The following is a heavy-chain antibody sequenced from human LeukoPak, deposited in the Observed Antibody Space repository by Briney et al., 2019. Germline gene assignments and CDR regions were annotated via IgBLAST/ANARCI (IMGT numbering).Heavy chain of an antibody. D-gene: IGHD5-24*01. J-gene: IGHJ4*02. CDR2: IIPIFGIA. V-gene: IGHV1-69*04. Sequence: ASVKVSCKASGGTFSSYAISWVRQAPEQGLEWMGRIIPIFGIANYAQKFQGRVTITADKSTSTAYMELSSLRSEDTAVYYCARDRDGYNTYDYWGQGTLVTVSS. CDR3: ARDRDGYNTYDY. CDR1: GGTFSSYA.